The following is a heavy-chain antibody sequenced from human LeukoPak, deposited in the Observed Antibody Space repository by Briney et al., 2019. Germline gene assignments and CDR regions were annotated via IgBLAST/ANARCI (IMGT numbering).Heavy chain of an antibody. Sequence: PSETLSLTCTVSGGSISSGGYYWSWIRQPPGKGLEWIGYIYHSGSTYYNPSLKSRVTISVDRSKNQFSLKLSSVTAADTAVYYCARVKVGATKPFDYWGQGTLVTVSS. J-gene: IGHJ4*02. V-gene: IGHV4-30-2*01. CDR3: ARVKVGATKPFDY. CDR2: IYHSGST. D-gene: IGHD1-26*01. CDR1: GGSISSGGYY.